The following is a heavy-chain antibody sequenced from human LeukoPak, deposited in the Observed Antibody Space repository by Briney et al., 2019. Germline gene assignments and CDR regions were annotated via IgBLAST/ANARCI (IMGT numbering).Heavy chain of an antibody. CDR3: AKPSSAATPGY. V-gene: IGHV3-23*01. CDR1: GFTFSNYA. Sequence: GGSLRLSCAACGFTFSNYAMSWVRQAPGKGLEWVSGISASGGSTYYADAVKGRFTISKDNSKSTLFLQMNSLRADDTAVYYCAKPSSAATPGYWGQGTLVTVSS. D-gene: IGHD2-15*01. CDR2: ISASGGST. J-gene: IGHJ4*02.